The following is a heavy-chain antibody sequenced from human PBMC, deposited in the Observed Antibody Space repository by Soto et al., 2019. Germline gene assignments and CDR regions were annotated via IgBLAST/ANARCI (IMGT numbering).Heavy chain of an antibody. Sequence: QVHLQESGPGLVRPSETLSLTSTFSGGPIGGFYWSCIRQPAGKGPEWIGRIYSSGSTSYNPSLKSRLTMSVDTSKXXFSXXXXXXTXADTAVYYCARWTGSRRFDYWG. CDR2: IYSSGST. CDR3: ARWTGSRRFDY. CDR1: GGPIGGFY. D-gene: IGHD1-1*01. J-gene: IGHJ4*01. V-gene: IGHV4-4*07.